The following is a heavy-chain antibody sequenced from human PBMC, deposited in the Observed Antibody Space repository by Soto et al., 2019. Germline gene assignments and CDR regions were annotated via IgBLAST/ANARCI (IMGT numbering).Heavy chain of an antibody. Sequence: QVQLMQSGAEVKKPGASVKVSCMTSGYTFIGHYIHWVRQAPGQGLEWMGWINPNSGGINYAQKSQGRVTVTRDTSISTAYMELSSLRSDDTAMYYCARDSHYHILTGYSRNAFDIWGQGTMVTVSS. CDR1: GYTFIGHY. CDR2: INPNSGGI. D-gene: IGHD3-9*01. V-gene: IGHV1-2*02. J-gene: IGHJ3*02. CDR3: ARDSHYHILTGYSRNAFDI.